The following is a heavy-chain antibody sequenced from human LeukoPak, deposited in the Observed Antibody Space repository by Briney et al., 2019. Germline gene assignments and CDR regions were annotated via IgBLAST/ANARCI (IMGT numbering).Heavy chain of an antibody. CDR3: AKGSWDIVVVPAAIEFDY. D-gene: IGHD2-2*01. J-gene: IGHJ4*02. CDR2: ISGSGGST. V-gene: IGHV3-23*01. Sequence: GGPLRLSCAASGFTFSSYAMSWVRQAPGKGLEWVSAISGSGGSTYYADSVKGRFTISRDNSKNTLYLQMNSLRAEDTAVYYCAKGSWDIVVVPAAIEFDYWGQGTLVTVSS. CDR1: GFTFSSYA.